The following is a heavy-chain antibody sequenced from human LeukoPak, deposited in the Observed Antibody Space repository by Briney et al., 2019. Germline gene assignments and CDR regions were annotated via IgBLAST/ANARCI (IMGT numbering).Heavy chain of an antibody. V-gene: IGHV3-30*02. J-gene: IGHJ3*02. CDR2: IRYDGSNK. D-gene: IGHD2-2*01. Sequence: PGGSLRLSCAASGFTFSSYGMHWVRQAPGKGLEWVAFIRYDGSNKYYADSVKGRFTISRDNSKNTLYLQMNSLRAEDTAVYYCARHQLPSPWDAFDIWGQGTMVTVSS. CDR1: GFTFSSYG. CDR3: ARHQLPSPWDAFDI.